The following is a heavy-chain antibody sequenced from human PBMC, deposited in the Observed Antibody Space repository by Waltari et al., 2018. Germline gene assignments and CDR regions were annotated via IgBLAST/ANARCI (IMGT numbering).Heavy chain of an antibody. J-gene: IGHJ4*02. CDR1: GFTFTSSE. CDR3: AKDVSAY. V-gene: IGHV3-48*03. CDR2: ITSSGSTT. D-gene: IGHD2-8*01. Sequence: EVQLVESGGGLVQPGGCLRLSCAASGFTFTSSEMNWVRQAPGKGLEWVSSITSSGSTTYYADSVRGRFTISRDNAKNTLYLQMNSLRAEDMAVYYCAKDVSAYWGQGTLVTVSS.